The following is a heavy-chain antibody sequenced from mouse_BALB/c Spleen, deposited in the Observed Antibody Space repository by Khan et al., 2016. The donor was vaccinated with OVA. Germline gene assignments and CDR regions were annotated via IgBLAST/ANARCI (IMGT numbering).Heavy chain of an antibody. CDR2: MHYSGST. V-gene: IGHV3-2*02. Sequence: EVQLQESGPGLVKPSQSLSLTCTVTGYSITSDYAWNWIRQFPGNKLEWMGYMHYSGSTSYNPSLKSRISITRDTSKNQFFLQLNSVTTEDTARYYCARWFAYWGQGTLVTVSA. J-gene: IGHJ3*01. CDR1: GYSITSDYA. CDR3: ARWFAY.